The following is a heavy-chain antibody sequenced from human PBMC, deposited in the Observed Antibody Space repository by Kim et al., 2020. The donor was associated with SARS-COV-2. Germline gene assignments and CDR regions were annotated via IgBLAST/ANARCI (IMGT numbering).Heavy chain of an antibody. CDR3: ARVLRTIYDSSGQLDDAFDI. V-gene: IGHV1-8*01. CDR1: GYTFTSYD. D-gene: IGHD3-22*01. CDR2: MNPNSGNT. Sequence: ASVKVSCKASGYTFTSYDINWVRQATGQGLEWMGWMNPNSGNTGYAQKFQGRVTMTRNTSISTAYMELSSLRSEDTAVYYCARVLRTIYDSSGQLDDAFDIWGQGTMVTVSS. J-gene: IGHJ3*02.